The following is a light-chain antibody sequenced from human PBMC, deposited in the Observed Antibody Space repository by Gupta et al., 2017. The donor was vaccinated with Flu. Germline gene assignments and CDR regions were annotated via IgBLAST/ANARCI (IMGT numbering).Light chain of an antibody. J-gene: IGKJ2*01. CDR2: AAS. Sequence: PSSLSASVGDRVTITCRASQSISSYLNWYQQRPGKAPKLLIYAASSLHSGVPARFSGSGSGTDLTLTISSLQPEDFATYYCQQSYEMPYTFGQGTKLEIK. V-gene: IGKV1-39*01. CDR3: QQSYEMPYT. CDR1: QSISSY.